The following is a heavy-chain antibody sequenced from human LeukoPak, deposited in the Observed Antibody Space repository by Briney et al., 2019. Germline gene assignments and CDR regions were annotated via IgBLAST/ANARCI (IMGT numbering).Heavy chain of an antibody. J-gene: IGHJ6*04. CDR1: GFSFSDYH. V-gene: IGHV3-21*01. CDR2: ISSSSSYI. Sequence: KTGGSLRLSCAASGFSFSDYHMNWVRQAPGKGLEWVSSISSSSSYIYYADSVKGRFTISRDNAKNSLYLQMNSLRAEDTAVYYCARDLAIGPRAFDIWGKGTTVTVSS. CDR3: ARDLAIGPRAFDI. D-gene: IGHD3-9*01.